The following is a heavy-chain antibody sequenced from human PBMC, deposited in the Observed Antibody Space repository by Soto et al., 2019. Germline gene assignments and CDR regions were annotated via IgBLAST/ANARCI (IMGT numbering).Heavy chain of an antibody. CDR3: ASLRVGYYYDSSGPDAFEI. J-gene: IGHJ3*02. Sequence: ASVKVSCKASGYTFTAHYMHWVRQAPGQGLEWMGWINPNSGGTIYAQKFRGWVTMTRDTSINTAYMELSRLRSDDTAVYYCASLRVGYYYDSSGPDAFEIWGQGTMVTVSS. CDR2: INPNSGGT. V-gene: IGHV1-2*04. D-gene: IGHD3-22*01. CDR1: GYTFTAHY.